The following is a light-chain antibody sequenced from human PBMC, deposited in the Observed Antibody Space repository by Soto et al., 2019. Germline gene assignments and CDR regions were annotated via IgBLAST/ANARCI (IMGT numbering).Light chain of an antibody. CDR2: LNSDGSH. J-gene: IGLJ2*01. CDR3: QTWGTGIRV. V-gene: IGLV4-69*01. CDR1: SGHSTYA. Sequence: QPVLTQSPSASASLGASVKLTCTLSSGHSTYAIAWHQQQPEGGPRYLMKLNSDGSHSKGDGTPDRFSGSSSGAERYLTISSLQSEDEADYYCQTWGTGIRVFGGGTKLTVL.